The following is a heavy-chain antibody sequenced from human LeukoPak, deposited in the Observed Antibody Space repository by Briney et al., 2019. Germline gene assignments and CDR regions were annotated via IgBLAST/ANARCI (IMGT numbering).Heavy chain of an antibody. D-gene: IGHD6-19*01. Sequence: GGSLRLSCAASGFTFSSYSMNWVRQAPGKGLEWVSSISSSSSYIYYADSVKGRFTISRDNAKNSLYLQMNSLRAEDTAVYYCARVREYSSGLFDYWGQGTLVTVSS. CDR2: ISSSSSYI. V-gene: IGHV3-21*01. CDR3: ARVREYSSGLFDY. CDR1: GFTFSSYS. J-gene: IGHJ4*02.